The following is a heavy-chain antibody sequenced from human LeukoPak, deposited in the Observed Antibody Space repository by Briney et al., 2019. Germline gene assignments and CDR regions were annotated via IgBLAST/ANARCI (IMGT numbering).Heavy chain of an antibody. CDR1: GYSISSGYY. Sequence: SETLSLTCTVSGYSISSGYYWGWIRQPPGKGLEWIGSIYHSGSTYYNPSLKSRVTISVDKSKNQFSLKLSSVTAADTAVYYCARVGYSYGYPLDYWGQGTLVTVSS. CDR3: ARVGYSYGYPLDY. V-gene: IGHV4-38-2*02. D-gene: IGHD5-18*01. CDR2: IYHSGST. J-gene: IGHJ4*02.